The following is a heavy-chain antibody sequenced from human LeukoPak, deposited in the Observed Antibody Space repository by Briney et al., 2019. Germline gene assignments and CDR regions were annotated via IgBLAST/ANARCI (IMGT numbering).Heavy chain of an antibody. Sequence: ASVKVSCKASGYTFTGYYMHWVRQAPGQGLEWMGRINPNSGGTNYAQKFQGRVTMTRDTSISTAYMELSSLRSEDTAVYYCARDRKSGISYASEYWGQGTLVTVSS. CDR1: GYTFTGYY. CDR3: ARDRKSGISYASEY. J-gene: IGHJ4*02. D-gene: IGHD3-16*01. CDR2: INPNSGGT. V-gene: IGHV1-2*06.